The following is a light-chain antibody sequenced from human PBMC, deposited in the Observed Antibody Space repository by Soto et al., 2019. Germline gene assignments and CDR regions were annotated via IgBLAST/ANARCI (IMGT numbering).Light chain of an antibody. CDR2: EVN. CDR1: SSDIGAYDY. Sequence: QSALTRPASLSGSPGQSITISCTGTSSDIGAYDYVSWFQRHPGKAPKLMISEVNNRPSGVSNRFSGSKSGNTAYLTISGLQVEDEDEYFCFSSTTTSTHVFGTGTRSPS. CDR3: FSSTTTSTHV. J-gene: IGLJ1*01. V-gene: IGLV2-14*01.